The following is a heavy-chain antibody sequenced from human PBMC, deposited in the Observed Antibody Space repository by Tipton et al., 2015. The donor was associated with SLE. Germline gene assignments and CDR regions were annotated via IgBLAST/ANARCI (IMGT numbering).Heavy chain of an antibody. D-gene: IGHD5-12*01. CDR1: GGSISSGGYY. CDR2: IYYSGST. CDR3: ARFEGGYSGYFFDY. Sequence: LRLSCTVSGGSISSGGYYWTWIRQYPGKGLEWIGYIYYSGSTYYNPSLQSRVTISSDTSKNQFSLELNSVTAADTAVYFCARFEGGYSGYFFDYWGQGTLVTVSP. J-gene: IGHJ4*02. V-gene: IGHV4-31*02.